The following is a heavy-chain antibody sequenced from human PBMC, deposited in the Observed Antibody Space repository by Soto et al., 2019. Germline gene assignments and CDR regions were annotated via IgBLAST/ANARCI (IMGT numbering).Heavy chain of an antibody. CDR1: GFTFSRYW. J-gene: IGHJ4*02. D-gene: IGHD3-3*01. CDR3: ARDGSYLRFLEWLLSFDY. V-gene: IGHV3-7*01. Sequence: PGGSLRLSCAASGFTFSRYWLSWVRQAPGKGLEWVANIKQDGSEKYYVDSVKGRFTISRDNAKNSLYLQMNSLRAEDTAVYYCARDGSYLRFLEWLLSFDYWDQGP. CDR2: IKQDGSEK.